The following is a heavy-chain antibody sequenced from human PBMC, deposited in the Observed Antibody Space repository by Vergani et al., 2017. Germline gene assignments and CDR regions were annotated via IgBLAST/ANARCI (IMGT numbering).Heavy chain of an antibody. CDR3: ARHGIVVVVAAREYGMDV. Sequence: QLQLQESGPGLVKPSETLSLTCTVSGGSISSSSYYWGWIRQPPGKGLEWIGSIYYSGSTYYNPSLKSLVTISVDTSKHQFSLKLSSVTAADTAVYYCARHGIVVVVAAREYGMDVWGQGTTVTVSS. J-gene: IGHJ6*02. D-gene: IGHD2-15*01. V-gene: IGHV4-39*01. CDR2: IYYSGST. CDR1: GGSISSSSYY.